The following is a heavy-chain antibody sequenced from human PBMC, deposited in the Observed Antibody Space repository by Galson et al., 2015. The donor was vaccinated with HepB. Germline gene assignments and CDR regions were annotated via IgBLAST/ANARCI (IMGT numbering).Heavy chain of an antibody. Sequence: SVKVSCKVSGGTFNRNTFTWVRQAPGQGLEWIGGIVPISGPPNYNAKFQGRVTITADESSTSVYLEVRSLKSEDTAVYYCATQVPDTVDYEFRGLYYSDYWGRGSLVIVSS. D-gene: IGHD4/OR15-4a*01. J-gene: IGHJ4*02. CDR3: ATQVPDTVDYEFRGLYYSDY. CDR1: GGTFNRNT. V-gene: IGHV1-69*13. CDR2: IVPISGPP.